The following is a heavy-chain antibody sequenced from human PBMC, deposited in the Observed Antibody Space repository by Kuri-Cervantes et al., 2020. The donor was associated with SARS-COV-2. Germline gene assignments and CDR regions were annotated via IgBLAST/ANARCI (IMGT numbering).Heavy chain of an antibody. CDR2: ISGSGGST. CDR3: AREYSSPSGFDY. Sequence: LTCAASGFTFSSYAMSWVRQAPGKGLEWVPAISGSGGSTYYADSVKGRFTISRDNSKNTLYLQMNSLRAEDTAVYYCAREYSSPSGFDYWGQGTLVTVSS. J-gene: IGHJ4*02. CDR1: GFTFSSYA. V-gene: IGHV3-23*01. D-gene: IGHD6-6*01.